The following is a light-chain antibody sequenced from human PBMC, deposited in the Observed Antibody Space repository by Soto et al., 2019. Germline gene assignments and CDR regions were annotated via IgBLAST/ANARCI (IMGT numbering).Light chain of an antibody. CDR2: GTS. J-gene: IGKJ5*01. Sequence: EVVLTQSPGTLSLSRGERATVSCRASERIYSAYLGWYQQKPGQAPRLLIYGTSSRATGIPARFSGSGSGTDFTLTISSLEPEDFAVYYCQQRSNWPPITFGQGTRLEIK. CDR1: ERIYSAY. V-gene: IGKV3D-20*02. CDR3: QQRSNWPPIT.